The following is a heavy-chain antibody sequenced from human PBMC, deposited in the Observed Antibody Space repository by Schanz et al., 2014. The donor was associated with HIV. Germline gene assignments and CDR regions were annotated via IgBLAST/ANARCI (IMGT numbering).Heavy chain of an antibody. Sequence: VQLVESGGGVVQPGRSLRLSCAASGFTFSSYGMHWVRQAPGKGLQWVSSISSTSSHTYYAASLKGRFTISRDNAKNSLYLQMNSLRAEDTAVYYCARALPDEWEPAAYFQHWGQGTLVIVSS. CDR2: ISSTSSHT. V-gene: IGHV3-21*01. J-gene: IGHJ1*01. CDR3: ARALPDEWEPAAYFQH. D-gene: IGHD1-26*01. CDR1: GFTFSSYG.